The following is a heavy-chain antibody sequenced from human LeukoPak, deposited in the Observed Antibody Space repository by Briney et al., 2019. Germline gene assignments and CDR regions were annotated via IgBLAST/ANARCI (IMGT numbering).Heavy chain of an antibody. D-gene: IGHD2-15*01. CDR2: MYYSGST. J-gene: IGHJ6*02. CDR3: AREGARNGIYCSGGSCYYYHYGMDV. CDR1: DDSIITYY. V-gene: IGHV4-59*12. Sequence: PSETLSLTCTVSDDSIITYYWSWIRQPPGKGLEWIGYMYYSGSTNYNPSLKSRVTISVDKSRNQFSLTLSSVTAADTAVYCCAREGARNGIYCSGGSCYYYHYGMDVWGQGTTVTVSS.